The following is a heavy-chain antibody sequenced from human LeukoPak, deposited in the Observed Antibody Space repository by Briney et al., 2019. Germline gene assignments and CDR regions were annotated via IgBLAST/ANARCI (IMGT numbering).Heavy chain of an antibody. V-gene: IGHV3-7*01. D-gene: IGHD3-22*01. Sequence: GGSLRLSCAASGFTFSSYWMSWVRQAPGKGLEWVANIKQDGSEKYYVDSVKGRFTISRDNAKNSLYPQMNSLRAEDTAVYYCAREPEVKYFQHWGQGNLVTVSS. CDR2: IKQDGSEK. CDR3: AREPEVKYFQH. CDR1: GFTFSSYW. J-gene: IGHJ1*01.